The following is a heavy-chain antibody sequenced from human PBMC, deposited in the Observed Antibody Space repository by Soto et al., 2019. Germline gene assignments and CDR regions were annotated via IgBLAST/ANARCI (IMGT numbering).Heavy chain of an antibody. Sequence: EVQLVETGGGLIQPGGSLRLSCAASGFTVSSNYMTWVRQAPGRGLEWVSFIYSSGSTHYADSVKGRFTISRDNSKNTLYLQMNSLRAEDTALYYCARQYCSGGSCYYGFDIWGQGTLVTVSS. CDR3: ARQYCSGGSCYYGFDI. CDR1: GFTVSSNY. D-gene: IGHD2-15*01. V-gene: IGHV3-53*02. J-gene: IGHJ3*02. CDR2: IYSSGST.